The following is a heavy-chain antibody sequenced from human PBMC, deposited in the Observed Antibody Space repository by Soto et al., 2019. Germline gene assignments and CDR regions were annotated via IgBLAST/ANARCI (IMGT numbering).Heavy chain of an antibody. CDR1: GGSISSGDYY. V-gene: IGHV4-30-4*01. CDR3: ARGLEYYYDSSGYFFLDY. J-gene: IGHJ4*02. Sequence: SETLSLTCTVSGGSISSGDYYWSWIRQPPGKGLEWIGYIYYSGSTYYNPSLKSRVTISVDTSKNQFSLKLSSVTAADTAVYYCARGLEYYYDSSGYFFLDYWGQGTLVTVSS. CDR2: IYYSGST. D-gene: IGHD3-22*01.